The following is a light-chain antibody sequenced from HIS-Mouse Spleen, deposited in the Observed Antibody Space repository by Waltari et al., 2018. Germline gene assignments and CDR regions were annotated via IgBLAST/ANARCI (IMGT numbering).Light chain of an antibody. J-gene: IGLJ2*01. CDR1: NLGSNS. CDR3: YSTDSSGNHRV. CDR2: DDS. Sequence: SYVLTQPPSVSVAPGQTARITCGGNNLGSNSVHWYQQKPGQAPVLVVYDDSDRPSGIPERFSGSSSGTMATLTISGAQVEDEADYYCYSTDSSGNHRVFGGGTKLTVL. V-gene: IGLV3-21*02.